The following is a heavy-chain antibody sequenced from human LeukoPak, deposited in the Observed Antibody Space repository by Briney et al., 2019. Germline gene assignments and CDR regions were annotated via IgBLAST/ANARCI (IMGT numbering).Heavy chain of an antibody. CDR3: ARGGLLRYSSSWTPFDY. V-gene: IGHV1-18*01. CDR2: ISAYNGNT. Sequence: ASVKVSCMASGYTFTSYGISWVRQAPGQGLEWMGWISAYNGNTNYAQKLQGRVTMTTDTSTSTAYMELRSLRSDDTAVYYCARGGLLRYSSSWTPFDYWGQGTLVTVSS. J-gene: IGHJ4*02. D-gene: IGHD6-13*01. CDR1: GYTFTSYG.